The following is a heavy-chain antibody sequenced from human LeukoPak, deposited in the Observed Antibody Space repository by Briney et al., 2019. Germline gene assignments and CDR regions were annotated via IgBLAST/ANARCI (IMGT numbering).Heavy chain of an antibody. CDR1: GASVSSGSYY. D-gene: IGHD1-26*01. CDR3: ARHRVGTTPRRAFDI. CDR2: ISNSGGT. V-gene: IGHV4-61*01. J-gene: IGHJ3*02. Sequence: PSETLSLTCSVSGASVSSGSYYWSWIRQPPGKGLEWIGYISNSGGTNYYPSLQSRVTISVDTSKNQFSLRLNSVTAADTAVYYCARHRVGTTPRRAFDIWGQGTTVTVSS.